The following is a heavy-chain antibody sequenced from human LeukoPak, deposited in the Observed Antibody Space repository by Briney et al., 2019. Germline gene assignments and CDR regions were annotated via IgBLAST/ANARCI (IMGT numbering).Heavy chain of an antibody. CDR2: INPSSGAT. CDR1: GYTFTNYY. J-gene: IGHJ6*02. CDR3: ARATNFYYYYGMDV. D-gene: IGHD1-26*01. V-gene: IGHV1-46*01. Sequence: ASVKVSCKASGYTFTNYYIHWVRQAPGQGLEWTGIINPSSGATNYAQKFQGRVTMTRDTSTSTVYMELSSQRSEDTAVYYCARATNFYYYYGMDVWGQGTTVTVSS.